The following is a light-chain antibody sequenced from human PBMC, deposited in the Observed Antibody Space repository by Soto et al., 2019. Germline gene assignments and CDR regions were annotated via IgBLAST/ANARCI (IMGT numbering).Light chain of an antibody. CDR3: MQALHTPLP. CDR2: LGA. V-gene: IGKV2-28*01. J-gene: IGKJ1*01. Sequence: EIVMTQSPLSLSVTPGEPASISCRSSQSLLHSDGYNHLNWYLQKPGQSPQLLIYLGANRASGVTAMIRASGAGTDVTLKISRVEAEDVAIYYCMQALHTPLPLGRGTKAEIK. CDR1: QSLLHSDGYNH.